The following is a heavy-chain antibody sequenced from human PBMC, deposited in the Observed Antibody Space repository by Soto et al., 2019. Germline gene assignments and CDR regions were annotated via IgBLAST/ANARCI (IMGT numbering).Heavy chain of an antibody. Sequence: VASVKVSCKASGYTFTGYYMHCVRQAPGQGLEWMGWINPNSGGTNYAQKFQGRVTMTRDTSISTAYMELSRLRADGAAGYYCARDRGNQWEPLRPDWFDPWGQGTLLTVS. CDR2: INPNSGGT. CDR1: GYTFTGYY. J-gene: IGHJ5*02. V-gene: IGHV1-2*02. CDR3: ARDRGNQWEPLRPDWFDP. D-gene: IGHD1-26*01.